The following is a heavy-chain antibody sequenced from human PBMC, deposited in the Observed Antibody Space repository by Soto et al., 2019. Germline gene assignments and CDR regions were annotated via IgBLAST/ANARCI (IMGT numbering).Heavy chain of an antibody. CDR2: INTNNGDT. CDR3: ARIRTYYYSSGYLNH. Sequence: GASVKVSCKASGYTFTGFYLHWVRRAPGQGLEWMGWINTNNGDTNYAQGFQGRVIMTRDTSITTAYMEVSRLRSDDTAVYYCARIRTYYYSSGYLNHWGQGTQVTVSS. J-gene: IGHJ5*02. CDR1: GYTFTGFY. V-gene: IGHV1-2*02. D-gene: IGHD3-22*01.